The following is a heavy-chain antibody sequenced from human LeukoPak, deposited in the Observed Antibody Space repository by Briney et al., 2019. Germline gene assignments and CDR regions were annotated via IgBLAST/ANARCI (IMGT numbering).Heavy chain of an antibody. J-gene: IGHJ4*02. CDR2: IYYSGST. CDR1: GDSITYYY. Sequence: SETLSLTCTVSGDSITYYYWSWIRQPPGKGLEWIGHIYYSGSTNYNPSLKSRVTISVDTSKNRFSLKLSSVTAADTAVYYCARGGYSSSSRPFDYWGQGTLVTVSS. D-gene: IGHD6-6*01. CDR3: ARGGYSSSSRPFDY. V-gene: IGHV4-59*01.